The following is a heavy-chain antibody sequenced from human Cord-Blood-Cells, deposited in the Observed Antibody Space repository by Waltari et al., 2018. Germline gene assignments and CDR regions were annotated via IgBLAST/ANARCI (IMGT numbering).Heavy chain of an antibody. CDR1: GWSLGGYY. V-gene: IGHV4-34*01. CDR3: ARATSWGWGAFDI. J-gene: IGHJ3*02. CDR2: INHSGST. Sequence: QVQLQQWGAGLLKPSETLSLTCAVYGWSLGGYYWSWVRQPPGKGLEWIGEINHSGSTNYNPSLKSRVTISVDTSKNQFSLKLSSVTAADTAVYYCARATSWGWGAFDIWGQGTMVTVSS. D-gene: IGHD3-16*01.